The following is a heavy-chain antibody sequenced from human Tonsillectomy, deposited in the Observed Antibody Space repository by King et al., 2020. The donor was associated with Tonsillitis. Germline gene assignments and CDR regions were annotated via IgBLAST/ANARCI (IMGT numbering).Heavy chain of an antibody. CDR2: IYPGDSVT. J-gene: IGHJ4*02. CDR1: GYSFTNYW. CDR3: ARHLSSSNYLLDY. V-gene: IGHV5-51*01. D-gene: IGHD6-13*01. Sequence: QLVQSGAEVKKPGASLKISCKGSGYSFTNYWIGWVRQMPGKGLEWMGIIYPGDSVTRYSPSFQGQVTISADKSFSTAYLQWSSLKASDTAMYYCARHLSSSNYLLDYWGQGTLVTVSS.